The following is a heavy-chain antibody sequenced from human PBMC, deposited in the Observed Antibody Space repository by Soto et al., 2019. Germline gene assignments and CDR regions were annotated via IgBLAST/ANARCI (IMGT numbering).Heavy chain of an antibody. J-gene: IGHJ3*02. V-gene: IGHV4-34*01. CDR1: GGSFSGYY. CDR3: ARWLRGYSYGFSAFDI. Sequence: SETLSLTCAVYGGSFSGYYWSWIRQPPGKGLEWIGEINHSGSTNYNPSLKSRVTISVDTSKNQFSLKLSSVTAADTAVYYCARWLRGYSYGFSAFDIRGQGXMVTV. D-gene: IGHD5-18*01. CDR2: INHSGST.